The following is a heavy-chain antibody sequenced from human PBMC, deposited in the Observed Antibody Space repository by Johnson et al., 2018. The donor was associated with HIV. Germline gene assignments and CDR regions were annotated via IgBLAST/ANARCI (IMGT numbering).Heavy chain of an antibody. Sequence: EVQLVESGGGLVQPGGSLRLSCAASGFTFSSYAMSWVRQAPGKGLEWVSAISGSGGSTYYADSVKGRFTVSRDNANNSLYLQMNSLRAEDTAVYYCSRIDYSNYEEAFDVWGQGTKVTVSA. CDR2: ISGSGGST. J-gene: IGHJ3*01. CDR3: SRIDYSNYEEAFDV. V-gene: IGHV3-23*04. CDR1: GFTFSSYA. D-gene: IGHD4-11*01.